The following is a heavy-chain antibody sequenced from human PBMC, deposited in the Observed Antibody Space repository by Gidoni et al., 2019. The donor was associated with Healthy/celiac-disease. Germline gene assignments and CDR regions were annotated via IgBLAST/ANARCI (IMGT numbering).Heavy chain of an antibody. V-gene: IGHV3-15*01. CDR2: IKSKTDGGTT. CDR3: TTDRGGYALPDH. J-gene: IGHJ4*02. CDR1: GFTFSNAW. D-gene: IGHD5-12*01. Sequence: EVQLVASGGGLVKPGGSLRLSCAASGFTFSNAWMSWVRQAPGKGLEWVGRIKSKTDGGTTDYAAPVKGRFTISRDDSKNTLYLQMNSLKTEDTAVYYCTTDRGGYALPDHWGQGTLVTVSS.